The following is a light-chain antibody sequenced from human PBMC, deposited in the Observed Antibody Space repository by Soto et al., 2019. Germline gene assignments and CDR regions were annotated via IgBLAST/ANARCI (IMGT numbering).Light chain of an antibody. V-gene: IGLV2-14*01. CDR2: DVS. Sequence: QSALTQPASVSGSPGQSITISCTGGSSDVGGYNYVSWYQQHPGKAPKLMIYDVSNRPSGVSNRFSGSKSGNTASLTISGLQAEDAADYYCSSYTSSSTLVFGTGTKVTVL. CDR1: SSDVGGYNY. J-gene: IGLJ1*01. CDR3: SSYTSSSTLV.